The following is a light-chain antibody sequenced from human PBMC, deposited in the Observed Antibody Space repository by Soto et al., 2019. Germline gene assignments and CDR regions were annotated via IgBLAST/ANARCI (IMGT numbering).Light chain of an antibody. V-gene: IGLV2-14*01. J-gene: IGLJ2*01. CDR2: EVT. CDR3: SSYTSSGNVV. Sequence: QSVLTQPASVSGSPGQSITLSCTGTSSDVGSYDYVSWYQQHPGKTPKVIIYEVTNRPSGVSSRFSASKSGNTASLINSGLQAEDEADYYCSSYTSSGNVVFGGGTKQTVL. CDR1: SSDVGSYDY.